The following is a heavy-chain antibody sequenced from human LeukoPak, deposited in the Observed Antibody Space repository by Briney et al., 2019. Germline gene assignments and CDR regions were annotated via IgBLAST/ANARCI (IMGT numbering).Heavy chain of an antibody. J-gene: IGHJ4*02. D-gene: IGHD3-10*02. CDR2: ISSSGSYT. CDR3: AGIRDYVFDY. V-gene: IGHV3-11*03. Sequence: PGGSLRLSCTASGFIFSDYYMTWTRQAPGKGLEWISYISSSGSYTNYTDSVKGRFTISRDNAKNSLYLHLNSLRAEDTAVYYCAGIRDYVFDYWGQGALVTVSS. CDR1: GFIFSDYY.